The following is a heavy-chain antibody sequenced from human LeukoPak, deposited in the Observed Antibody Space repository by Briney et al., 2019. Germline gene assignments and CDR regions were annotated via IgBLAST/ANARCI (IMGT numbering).Heavy chain of an antibody. CDR1: GGTFSSYA. D-gene: IGHD3-10*01. CDR2: IIPILGIA. V-gene: IGHV1-69*04. CDR3: AGFGELSIYLGFDP. J-gene: IGHJ5*02. Sequence: GASVKVSCKASGGTFSSYAISWVRQAPGQGLEWMGRIIPILGIANYAQKFQGRVTITADKSTSTAYMELSSLRSEDTAVYYCAGFGELSIYLGFDPWGQGTLVTVSS.